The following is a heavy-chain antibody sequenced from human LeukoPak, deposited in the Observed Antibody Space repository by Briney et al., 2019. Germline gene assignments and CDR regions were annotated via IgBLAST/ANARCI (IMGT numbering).Heavy chain of an antibody. J-gene: IGHJ6*03. Sequence: TLSLTCEVSGDSLSSGGYSWSWIRQPPGKGLEWIGYIRYSGSTYYNPSLKSRLTMSVEASKTQFSLRLSPVTPEDTAVYYCARDKVVVVAANYYYYMDVWGKGTTVTVSS. D-gene: IGHD2-15*01. CDR3: ARDKVVVVAANYYYYMDV. CDR2: IRYSGST. V-gene: IGHV4-30-4*07. CDR1: GDSLSSGGYS.